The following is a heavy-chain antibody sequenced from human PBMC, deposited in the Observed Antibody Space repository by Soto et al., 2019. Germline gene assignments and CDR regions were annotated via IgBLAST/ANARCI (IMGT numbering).Heavy chain of an antibody. V-gene: IGHV1-18*01. Sequence: QVQLVQSGPEVKKPGASVKVACKASGYTFLKYGINWVRQAPGQGLEWMGGIQTDNDHASFAQKFEGRVTMTTDTSTRTVYMELRALSSDDTAVYYCAKDLGSGYRFDYWGQGTPVTVSS. CDR1: GYTFLKYG. CDR2: IQTDNDHA. J-gene: IGHJ4*02. CDR3: AKDLGSGYRFDY. D-gene: IGHD3-9*01.